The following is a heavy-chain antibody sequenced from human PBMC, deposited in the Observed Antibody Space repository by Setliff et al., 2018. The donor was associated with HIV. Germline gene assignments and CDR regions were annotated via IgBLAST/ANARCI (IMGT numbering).Heavy chain of an antibody. D-gene: IGHD3-22*01. CDR3: VRSLSGNSSTYYWAFDF. CDR2: ISGNSGAV. CDR1: GFTFSSYS. Sequence: GGSLRLSCAASGFTFSSYSMNWARQAPGKGLEWVSFISGNSGAVTYADSVKGRLTISRDNARNSLYLQMNSLRAEDTAVYYCVRSLSGNSSTYYWAFDFWGQGAPVTVSS. V-gene: IGHV3-48*01. J-gene: IGHJ4*02.